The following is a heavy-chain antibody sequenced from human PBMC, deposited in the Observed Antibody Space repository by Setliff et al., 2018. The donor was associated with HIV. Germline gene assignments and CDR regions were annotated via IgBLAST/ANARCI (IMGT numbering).Heavy chain of an antibody. D-gene: IGHD4-17*01. J-gene: IGHJ4*02. Sequence: PSETLSLTCTGSGDSIRTGAYYWGWIRQPPGKGLAWIGSVYYDGRTFYNPSLKSRLAISVDTSKNQFSLRLSSVTAAETAMYYCVRDDYGYNGKGFDYWGPGTLVTVSS. CDR2: VYYDGRT. CDR1: GDSIRTGAYY. V-gene: IGHV4-39*07. CDR3: VRDDYGYNGKGFDY.